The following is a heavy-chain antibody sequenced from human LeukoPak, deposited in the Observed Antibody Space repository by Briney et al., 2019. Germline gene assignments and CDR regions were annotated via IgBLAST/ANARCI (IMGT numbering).Heavy chain of an antibody. J-gene: IGHJ4*01. D-gene: IGHD3-10*01. CDR1: GFTFGDYY. V-gene: IGHV3-11*01. CDR2: ISSSGSTI. Sequence: PGGSLRLSCAASGFTFGDYYMSWIRQAPGKGLEWVSYISSSGSTIYYADSVKGRFTISRDNAKNSLYLQMNSLRAEDTAVYYCARDTFLIGGYGSGRANDYWGQGTLVTVSS. CDR3: ARDTFLIGGYGSGRANDY.